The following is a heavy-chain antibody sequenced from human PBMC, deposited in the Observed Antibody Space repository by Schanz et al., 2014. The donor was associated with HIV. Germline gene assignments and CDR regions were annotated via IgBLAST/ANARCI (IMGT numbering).Heavy chain of an antibody. D-gene: IGHD2-15*01. V-gene: IGHV3-23*01. CDR3: AKGGRDILSYYGMDV. Sequence: EVQLLESGGGLVQPGGSLRLSCADSGFTFSIHATYWVRQAPGKGLEWISSISGSGDNTYYADSVKGRFTISRGNSKNTLYLQMNSLRAEDTAVYYCAKGGRDILSYYGMDVWGQGTTVTVSS. J-gene: IGHJ6*02. CDR2: ISGSGDNT. CDR1: GFTFSIHA.